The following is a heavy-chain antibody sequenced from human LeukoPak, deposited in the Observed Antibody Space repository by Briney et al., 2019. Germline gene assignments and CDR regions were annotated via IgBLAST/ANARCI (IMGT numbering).Heavy chain of an antibody. D-gene: IGHD2-2*01. J-gene: IGHJ4*02. V-gene: IGHV4-59*01. CDR3: ARQTVLVGYANGLGFNY. Sequence: SGTLSLICNVTGASITSWYWSWIRQPPGKGLERIGDIYGSGGTNYNPSLKSRVSMSADTSKNQISLNLKFVTAADTAVYYCARQTVLVGYANGLGFNYWGEGALVTVSS. CDR2: IYGSGGT. CDR1: GASITSWY.